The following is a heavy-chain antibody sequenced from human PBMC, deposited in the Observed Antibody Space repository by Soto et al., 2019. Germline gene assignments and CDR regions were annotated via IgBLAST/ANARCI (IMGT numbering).Heavy chain of an antibody. V-gene: IGHV3-23*01. CDR2: ISGSGGRS. Sequence: EVQLLDSGGGLVQPGGSLRLSCAASGFTFSNYAMTWVRQGPGKGLEWVSGISGSGGRSYYADSVKGRFTISRDNPKSTLCLQMHSLRAEDSTAYYSAKSYYVRCSKEPYYFDYWGQGTLVTVSA. CDR3: AKSYYVRCSKEPYYFDY. J-gene: IGHJ4*02. D-gene: IGHD1-26*01. CDR1: GFTFSNYA.